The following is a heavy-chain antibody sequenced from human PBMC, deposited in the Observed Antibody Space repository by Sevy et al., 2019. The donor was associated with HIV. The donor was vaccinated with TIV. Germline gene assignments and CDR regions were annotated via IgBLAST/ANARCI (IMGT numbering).Heavy chain of an antibody. CDR3: ARDRWRSGYFDY. CDR2: ISYDGSNK. CDR1: GFTFSSYA. D-gene: IGHD3-3*01. Sequence: GGSLRLSCAASGFTFSSYAMHWVRQAPGKGLEWVAVISYDGSNKYYADSVKGRFTISRDNSKNTIYLQMNSLRAEDTAVYYCARDRWRSGYFDYWGQGTLVNVSS. V-gene: IGHV3-30-3*01. J-gene: IGHJ4*02.